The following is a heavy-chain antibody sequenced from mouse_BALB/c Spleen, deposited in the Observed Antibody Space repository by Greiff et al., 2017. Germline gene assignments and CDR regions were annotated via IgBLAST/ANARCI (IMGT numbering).Heavy chain of an antibody. CDR1: GFNIKDTY. V-gene: IGHV14-3*02. D-gene: IGHD1-1*01. Sequence: VQLKESGAELVKPGASVKLSCTASGFNIKDTYMHWVKQRPEQGLEWIGRIDPANGNTKYDPKFQGKATITADTSSNTAYLQLSSLTSEDTAVYYCARGDYYGSSYAMDYWGQGTSVTVSA. J-gene: IGHJ4*01. CDR2: IDPANGNT. CDR3: ARGDYYGSSYAMDY.